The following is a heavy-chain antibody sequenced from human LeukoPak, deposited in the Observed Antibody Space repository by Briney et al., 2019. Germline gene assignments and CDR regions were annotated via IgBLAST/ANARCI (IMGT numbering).Heavy chain of an antibody. CDR3: AGNNAYVLTH. CDR2: IDSSSSHI. J-gene: IGHJ3*01. Sequence: GGSLRLSCAASGFSFSSYSMNWVRQAPGKGLEWVSSIDSSSSHIYYADSVKGRFTISRDNAKNSLYLQINSLRAEDTAVYYCAGNNAYVLTHWGQGTMVTVSS. D-gene: IGHD5-12*01. CDR1: GFSFSSYS. V-gene: IGHV3-21*01.